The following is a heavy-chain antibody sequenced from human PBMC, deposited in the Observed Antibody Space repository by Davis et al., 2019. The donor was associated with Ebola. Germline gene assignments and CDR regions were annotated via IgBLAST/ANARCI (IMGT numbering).Heavy chain of an antibody. V-gene: IGHV3-21*01. CDR3: ARDLTIFGYYYYGMDV. Sequence: GGSLRLSCAASGFTFNEYGMHWVRQAPGKGLEWVSSISSTSSYIYYADSVKGRFTISRDNAKNSLYLQMNSPRAEDTAVYYCARDLTIFGYYYYGMDVWGQGTTVTVSS. CDR1: GFTFNEYG. CDR2: ISSTSSYI. D-gene: IGHD3-3*01. J-gene: IGHJ6*02.